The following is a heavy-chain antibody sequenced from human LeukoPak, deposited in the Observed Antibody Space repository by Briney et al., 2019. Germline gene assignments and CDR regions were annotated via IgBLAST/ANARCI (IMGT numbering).Heavy chain of an antibody. CDR3: ARSPYDILTGYPVDY. CDR2: INWNGGST. J-gene: IGHJ4*02. CDR1: GFTFDDYG. Sequence: GGSLRLSCAASGFTFDDYGMSWVRQAPGKGLEWVSGINWNGGSTGYADSVKGRFTISRDNAKNSLYLQMNSLRAEDTALYYCARSPYDILTGYPVDYWGQGTPVTVSS. V-gene: IGHV3-20*04. D-gene: IGHD3-9*01.